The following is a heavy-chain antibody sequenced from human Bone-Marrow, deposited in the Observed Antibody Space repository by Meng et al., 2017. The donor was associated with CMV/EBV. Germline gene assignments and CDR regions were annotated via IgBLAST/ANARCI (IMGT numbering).Heavy chain of an antibody. CDR1: GGSFSGYY. CDR3: ARIAAYYYDSSGYGDAFDI. CDR2: INHSGST. Sequence: SETLSLTCAVYGGSFSGYYWSWIRQPPGKGLEWIGEINHSGSTNYNPSLKSRVTISVDTSKNQFSLKLSSVTAADTAVYYCARIAAYYYDSSGYGDAFDIWGQGTMVTV. J-gene: IGHJ3*02. V-gene: IGHV4-34*01. D-gene: IGHD3-22*01.